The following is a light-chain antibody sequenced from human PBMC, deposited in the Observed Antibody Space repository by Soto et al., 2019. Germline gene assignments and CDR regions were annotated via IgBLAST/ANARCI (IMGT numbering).Light chain of an antibody. V-gene: IGLV2-14*01. CDR2: QVT. J-gene: IGLJ1*01. CDR3: TSFSSSTSLCV. Sequence: QSVLTQPASVSGSLGQSITISCTGTTRDIAGYNYISWYQQLPGKAPKLVIYQVTIRPSGISNRFSGSKSGNTASLTISGLQAEDEADYYCTSFSSSTSLCVFGTGTKVTVL. CDR1: TRDIAGYNY.